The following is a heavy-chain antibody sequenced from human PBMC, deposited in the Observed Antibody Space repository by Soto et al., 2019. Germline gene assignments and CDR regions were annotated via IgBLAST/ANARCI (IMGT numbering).Heavy chain of an antibody. CDR1: GYSFTSYD. V-gene: IGHV1-8*01. D-gene: IGHD2-15*01. CDR2: MNPNSGNT. CDR3: ARYPYTSYCSDGSCSYDAFDI. J-gene: IGHJ3*02. Sequence: QVQMVQSGAEVKKPGASVKVSCRASGYSFTSYDVNWVRQATGQGLEWMGWMNPNSGNTAFAQKFQCRSTMTRDPPISTAYMELSGLRYEDTAVYYCARYPYTSYCSDGSCSYDAFDIWGQGTVVTVSS.